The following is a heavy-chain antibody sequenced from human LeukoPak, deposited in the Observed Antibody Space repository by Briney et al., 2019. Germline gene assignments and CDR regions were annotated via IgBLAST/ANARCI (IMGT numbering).Heavy chain of an antibody. V-gene: IGHV3-7*01. CDR3: ARDLGQYYDTSDNWFDP. J-gene: IGHJ5*02. D-gene: IGHD3-22*01. Sequence: GGSLRLSCAASGFTFSNNWMSWVRQAPGKGLEWVANIKQDESEKYYVDSVKGRFTISRDNAKNSLYLQMNSLRAEDTAVYYCARDLGQYYDTSDNWFDPWGQGTLVTVSS. CDR1: GFTFSNNW. CDR2: IKQDESEK.